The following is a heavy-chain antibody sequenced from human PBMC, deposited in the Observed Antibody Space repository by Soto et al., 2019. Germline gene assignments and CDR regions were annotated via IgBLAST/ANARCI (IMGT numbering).Heavy chain of an antibody. CDR1: GFTFSSYG. V-gene: IGHV3-30*18. D-gene: IGHD3-10*01. J-gene: IGHJ3*02. CDR2: ISYDGSDK. CDR3: AKDLQRDGSGGNAFDI. Sequence: QVQLVESGGGVVQPGMSLRLSCAASGFTFSSYGLHWVRQAPGKGLEWVAVISYDGSDKYYADSVKGRFTTSRDNSKNTRYLQMNSLRAEDTAVYYCAKDLQRDGSGGNAFDIWGQGTMVTVSS.